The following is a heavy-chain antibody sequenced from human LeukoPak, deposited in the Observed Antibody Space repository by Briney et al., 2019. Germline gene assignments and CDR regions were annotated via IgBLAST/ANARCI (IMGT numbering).Heavy chain of an antibody. CDR1: GDSISIGGYY. Sequence: SETLSLTCTVSGDSISIGGYYWTWVRQPPGKGPEWIGYIYYSGSTYYNPSLKSRATILIDRSKNQFSLRVSSVTAAGTAVYYCARDYNSSLGYYFGYWGLGIPVTVSS. J-gene: IGHJ4*02. CDR2: IYYSGST. D-gene: IGHD6-13*01. CDR3: ARDYNSSLGYYFGY. V-gene: IGHV4-30-2*01.